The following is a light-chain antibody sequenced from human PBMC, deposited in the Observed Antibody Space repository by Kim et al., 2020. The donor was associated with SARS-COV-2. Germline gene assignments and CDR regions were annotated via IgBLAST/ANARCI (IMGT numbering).Light chain of an antibody. CDR2: DVT. Sequence: QSALTQPRSVSGSPGQSVTISCTGTSRDVGGYNSVSWYQQHPGKAPTVMIYDVTKRPSGVPDRFSGSKSGNTASLTISGLQPEDEADYYCCSYAGNYPHYVFGTGTKVTVL. V-gene: IGLV2-11*01. J-gene: IGLJ1*01. CDR1: SRDVGGYNS. CDR3: CSYAGNYPHYV.